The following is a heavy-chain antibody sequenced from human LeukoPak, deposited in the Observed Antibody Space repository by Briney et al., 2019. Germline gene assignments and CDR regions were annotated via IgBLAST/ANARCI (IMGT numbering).Heavy chain of an antibody. Sequence: GGSLRLSCAASGFTFSSYGMSWGRQAPGKGLEWVSAISGSGGSTYYADSVKGGFTISRDNSKNTLYLQMNSLRAEDTAVYYCATRVRGMVRGDDWGKGTLVTASS. CDR2: ISGSGGST. D-gene: IGHD3-10*01. CDR3: ATRVRGMVRGDD. J-gene: IGHJ4*02. CDR1: GFTFSSYG. V-gene: IGHV3-23*01.